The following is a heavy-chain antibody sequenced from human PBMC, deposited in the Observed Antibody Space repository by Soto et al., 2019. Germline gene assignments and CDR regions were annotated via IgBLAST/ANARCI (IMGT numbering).Heavy chain of an antibody. D-gene: IGHD1-1*01. Sequence: EVQLLESGGGSVQPGGSLRLSCAVSGFNFNTQSMSWVRQAPGKGLEWVSAISRSGASTYYADSVKGRFTISRDNSKNTLYLQINILRAEDTAVSYCAKPDGATYNFRDWGQGTLVIVSS. CDR1: GFNFNTQS. CDR2: ISRSGAST. CDR3: AKPDGATYNFRD. V-gene: IGHV3-23*01. J-gene: IGHJ4*01.